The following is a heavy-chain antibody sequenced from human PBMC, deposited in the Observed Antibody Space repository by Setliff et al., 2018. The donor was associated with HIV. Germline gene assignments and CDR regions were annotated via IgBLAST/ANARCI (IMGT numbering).Heavy chain of an antibody. D-gene: IGHD3-22*01. V-gene: IGHV4-61*08. Sequence: SETLSLTCTVSGGAISSGGYYWSWIRLPPGKGLEWIGEINHSGSTNYNLSLKSRITMSADPSKNQFSLKVRSVIAADTALYYCARHAVPHYYDSSGPSWGPGTLVTVSS. J-gene: IGHJ5*02. CDR2: INHSGST. CDR3: ARHAVPHYYDSSGPS. CDR1: GGAISSGGYY.